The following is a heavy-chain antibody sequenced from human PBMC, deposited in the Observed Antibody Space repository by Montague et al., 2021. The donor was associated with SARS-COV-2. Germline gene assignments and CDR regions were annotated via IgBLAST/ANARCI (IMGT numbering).Heavy chain of an antibody. J-gene: IGHJ3*02. V-gene: IGHV4-59*01. CDR2: IDNSGST. CDR3: ARHGGNDAFDI. D-gene: IGHD4-23*01. Sequence: SETLSLTCTASGGSIRAYYWSWIRQPPGKGLEFICYIDNSGSTXXXPSLEGRVTMSVDTSKNQFSLKLNSVTAADTAVYYCARHGGNDAFDIWGRGTMVTVSS. CDR1: GGSIRAYY.